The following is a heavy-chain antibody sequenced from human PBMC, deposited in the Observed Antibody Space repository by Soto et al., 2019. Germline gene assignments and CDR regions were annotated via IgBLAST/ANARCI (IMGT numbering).Heavy chain of an antibody. D-gene: IGHD2-15*01. J-gene: IGHJ3*02. CDR3: AKDRDDIGMVDAFEI. Sequence: EMQLLESGGELVQPGGSLRLSCAASGFTFSSYAMTWVRQAPGKGLEYVSAISGGGVTTYYADSMKGRFTISRDNSKKTLYLQMNSLRAEDTAVYYCAKDRDDIGMVDAFEIWGQGTMVTVSS. CDR1: GFTFSSYA. V-gene: IGHV3-23*01. CDR2: ISGGGVTT.